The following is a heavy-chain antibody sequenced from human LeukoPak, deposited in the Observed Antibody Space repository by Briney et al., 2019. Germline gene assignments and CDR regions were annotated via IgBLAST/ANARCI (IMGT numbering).Heavy chain of an antibody. J-gene: IGHJ5*02. CDR2: IYYSGST. Sequence: PSETLSLTCTVSGGSISSGGYYWSWIRQHPGKGLEWIGYIYYSGSTYYNPSLKSRVTISVDTSKNQFSLKLSSVTAADTAVYYCARGREYCSSTSCYTWFDPWGQGTLVTVSS. CDR1: GGSISSGGYY. CDR3: ARGREYCSSTSCYTWFDP. D-gene: IGHD2-2*02. V-gene: IGHV4-31*03.